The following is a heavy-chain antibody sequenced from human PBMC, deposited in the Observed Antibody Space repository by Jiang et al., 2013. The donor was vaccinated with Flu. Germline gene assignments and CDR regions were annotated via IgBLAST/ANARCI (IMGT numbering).Heavy chain of an antibody. J-gene: IGHJ4*02. CDR1: GYTFTSYD. CDR2: MNPNSGNT. CDR3: ASSGAYCGGDCLDY. Sequence: KASGYTFTSYDINWVRQATGQGLEWMGWMNPNSGNTGYAQKFQGRVTMTRNTSISTAYMELSSLRSEDTAVYYCASSGAYCGGDCLDYWGQGTLVTVSS. V-gene: IGHV1-8*01. D-gene: IGHD2-21*02.